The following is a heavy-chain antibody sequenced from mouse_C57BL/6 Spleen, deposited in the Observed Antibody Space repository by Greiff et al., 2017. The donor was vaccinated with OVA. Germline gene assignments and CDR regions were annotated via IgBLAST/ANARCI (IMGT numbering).Heavy chain of an antibody. J-gene: IGHJ3*01. Sequence: QVQLQQPGAELVKPGASVTLSCKASGYTFTSYWMHWVKQRPGRGLEWIGRIDPNSGGTKYNEKFKSKATLTVDKPSSTAYMQRSSRTSEDSAVYYCARDWYYGNQFAYWGQGTLVTVSA. D-gene: IGHD2-1*01. CDR3: ARDWYYGNQFAY. V-gene: IGHV1-72*01. CDR1: GYTFTSYW. CDR2: IDPNSGGT.